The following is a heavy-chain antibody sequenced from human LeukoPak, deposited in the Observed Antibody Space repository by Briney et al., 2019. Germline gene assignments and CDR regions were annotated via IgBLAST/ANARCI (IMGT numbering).Heavy chain of an antibody. D-gene: IGHD3-22*01. J-gene: IGHJ4*02. V-gene: IGHV1-46*01. CDR2: INPSGGST. Sequence: ASVKVSCKASGYTFTSYYMHWVRQAPGQGLEWMGIINPSGGSTSYAQKFQGRVTMTRDTSTSTVYMELSSLRSEDRAVYYCARVGVSGYPDYWGQGTLVTVSS. CDR3: ARVGVSGYPDY. CDR1: GYTFTSYY.